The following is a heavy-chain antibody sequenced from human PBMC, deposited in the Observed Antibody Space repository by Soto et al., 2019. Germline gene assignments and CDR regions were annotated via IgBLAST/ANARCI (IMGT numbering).Heavy chain of an antibody. Sequence: PSETLSLTCTVSGGSISSYYWSWIRQPPGKGLEWIGYIYYSGSTNYNPSLKSRVTISVDTSKNQFSLKLSSVTAADTAVYYCARHLARGYYYYYMDVWGKGTTVTVSS. CDR3: ARHLARGYYYYYMDV. J-gene: IGHJ6*03. CDR2: IYYSGST. D-gene: IGHD3-10*01. V-gene: IGHV4-59*08. CDR1: GGSISSYY.